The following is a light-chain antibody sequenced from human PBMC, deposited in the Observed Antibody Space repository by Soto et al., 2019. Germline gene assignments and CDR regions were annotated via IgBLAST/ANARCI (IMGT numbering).Light chain of an antibody. J-gene: IGLJ2*01. CDR1: TLGDKY. CDR3: QAWDSSTAV. CDR2: QDR. Sequence: SYELIQPPSVSVSPGQTATITCSGDTLGDKYAYWYQQKPGQSPVLVIYQDRKRPSGIPERFSGSNSGNTATLTISGTQAMDEADYYCQAWDSSTAVFGGGTKLTVL. V-gene: IGLV3-1*01.